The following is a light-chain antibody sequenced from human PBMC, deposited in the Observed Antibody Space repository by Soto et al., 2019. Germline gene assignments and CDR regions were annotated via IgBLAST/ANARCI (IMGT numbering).Light chain of an antibody. CDR2: GAS. Sequence: EIVLTQSPGTLSLSPGERATLSCRASQSVRSNLAWYQQKPGQAPSLLIYGASTRATGIPARFSGSGSGTELTITITSLESEDCEVYYCQQFHNWPRTFGQGTKVDIK. J-gene: IGKJ1*01. CDR1: QSVRSN. CDR3: QQFHNWPRT. V-gene: IGKV3-15*01.